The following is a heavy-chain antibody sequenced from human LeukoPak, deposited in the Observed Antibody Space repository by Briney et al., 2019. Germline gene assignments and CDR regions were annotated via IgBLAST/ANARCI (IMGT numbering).Heavy chain of an antibody. V-gene: IGHV3-7*01. CDR3: ARDRDDFWSGYYGNIDS. CDR1: GFTFSSYW. CDR2: IKQDGSEK. J-gene: IGHJ4*02. Sequence: GGSLRLSCAASGFTFSSYWMSWVRQAPGKGLEWVANIKQDGSEKYYVDSVKGRFTISRDNAKNSLYLQMNSLSAEDTAVYYCARDRDDFWSGYYGNIDSWGQGTRVTVS. D-gene: IGHD3-3*01.